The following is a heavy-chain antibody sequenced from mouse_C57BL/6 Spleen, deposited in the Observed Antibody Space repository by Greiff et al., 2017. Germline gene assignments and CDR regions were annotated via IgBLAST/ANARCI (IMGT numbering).Heavy chain of an antibody. D-gene: IGHD2-1*01. V-gene: IGHV2-2*01. CDR1: GFSLTSYG. Sequence: QVQLQQSGPGLVQPSQSLSITCTVSGFSLTSYGVHWVRQSPGKGLEWLGVIWSGGSTDYNAAFISRLSISKDNSKSQVFFKMNSLQADDTAIYYCARIPYGNYGYWYFDVWGTGTTVTVSS. CDR2: IWSGGST. J-gene: IGHJ1*03. CDR3: ARIPYGNYGYWYFDV.